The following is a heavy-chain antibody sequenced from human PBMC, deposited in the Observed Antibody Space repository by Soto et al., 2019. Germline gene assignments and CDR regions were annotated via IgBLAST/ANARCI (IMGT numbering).Heavy chain of an antibody. D-gene: IGHD2-2*01. CDR3: AKAAGVVVVPAAFNWFDP. CDR1: GFTFSSYA. CDR2: ISGSGGST. J-gene: IGHJ5*02. V-gene: IGHV3-23*01. Sequence: VQLLESGGGLVQPGGSLRLSCAASGFTFSSYAMSWVRQAPGKGLEWVSAISGSGGSTYYADSVKGRFTISRDNSKNTLYLQMNSLRAEDTAVYYCAKAAGVVVVPAAFNWFDPWGQGTLVTVSS.